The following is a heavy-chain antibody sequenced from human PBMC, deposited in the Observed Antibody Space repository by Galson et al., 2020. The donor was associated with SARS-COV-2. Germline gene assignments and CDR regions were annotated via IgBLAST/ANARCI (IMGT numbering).Heavy chain of an antibody. J-gene: IGHJ4*02. CDR3: AMSPQLLPATD. CDR2: LYLGDSDT. V-gene: IGHV5-51*01. CDR1: TFNFASNW. Sequence: GESLKISCKGPTFNFASNWIGWVRQVPGRGLEWMGILYLGDSDTRYSPSFQGQVTISADKSINTAYLQWSSLKPSDSGMYYCAMSPQLLPATDWGQGTLVTVSS. D-gene: IGHD2-2*01.